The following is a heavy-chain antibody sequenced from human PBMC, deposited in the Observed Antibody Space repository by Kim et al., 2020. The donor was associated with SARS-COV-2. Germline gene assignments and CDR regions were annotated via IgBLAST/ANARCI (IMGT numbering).Heavy chain of an antibody. D-gene: IGHD3-16*02. V-gene: IGHV3-48*02. J-gene: IGHJ5*02. Sequence: DSVKGRFTISRDNAKNSLYLQMNSLRDEDTAVYYCARDYDYIWGSYLDDPWGQGTLVTVSS. CDR3: ARDYDYIWGSYLDDP.